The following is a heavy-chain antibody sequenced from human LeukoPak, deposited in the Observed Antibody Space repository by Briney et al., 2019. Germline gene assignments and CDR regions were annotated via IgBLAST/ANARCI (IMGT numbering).Heavy chain of an antibody. CDR1: GGSISSGGYY. CDR3: ARESIAARLDY. CDR2: IYHSGST. D-gene: IGHD6-6*01. Sequence: SQTLSLTCTVSGGSISSGGYYWSWIRQPPGKGLEWIGYIYHSGSTYYNPSLKSRVIISVDRSKNQFSLKLSSVTAADTAVYYCARESIAARLDYWGQGTLVTVSS. V-gene: IGHV4-30-2*01. J-gene: IGHJ4*02.